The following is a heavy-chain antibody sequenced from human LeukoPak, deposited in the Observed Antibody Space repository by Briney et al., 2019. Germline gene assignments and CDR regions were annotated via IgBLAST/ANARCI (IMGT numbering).Heavy chain of an antibody. D-gene: IGHD1-26*01. CDR1: GFTFSSYA. J-gene: IGHJ4*02. CDR2: ISGSGGST. Sequence: PGGSLRLSCAASGFTFSSYAMSWVRQAPGKGLEWVSAISGSGGSTYYADSVKGRFTISRDNSKNTLHLQMNSLRAEDTAVYYCAKLLGSYYSEAADYWGQGTLVTVSS. V-gene: IGHV3-23*01. CDR3: AKLLGSYYSEAADY.